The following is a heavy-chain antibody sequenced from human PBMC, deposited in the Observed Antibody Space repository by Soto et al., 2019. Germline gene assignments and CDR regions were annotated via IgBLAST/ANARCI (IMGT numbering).Heavy chain of an antibody. V-gene: IGHV3-23*01. CDR1: GFTFSSYA. CDR2: ISGSGGST. Sequence: LRLSFAASGFTFSSYAMSWVRQAPGKGLEWVSAISGSGGSTYYADSVKGRFTISRDNSKNTLYLQMNSLRAEDTAVYYCAKIPYPRVAGIDYWGQGTLVTVSS. D-gene: IGHD6-19*01. J-gene: IGHJ4*02. CDR3: AKIPYPRVAGIDY.